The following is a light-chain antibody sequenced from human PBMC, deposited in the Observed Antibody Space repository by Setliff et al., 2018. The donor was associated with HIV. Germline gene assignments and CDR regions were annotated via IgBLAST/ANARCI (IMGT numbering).Light chain of an antibody. CDR2: ANS. CDR1: SSNIGVGYD. Sequence: QSVLTQPPSVSGAPGQRVTISCTGSSSNIGVGYDVHWYQHLPGTAPKLLISANSNRPSGVPDRFSGSKSGTSASLAITGLQAEDEAYYYCQSYDSSLSGFVFGTGTKVNVL. CDR3: QSYDSSLSGFV. J-gene: IGLJ1*01. V-gene: IGLV1-40*01.